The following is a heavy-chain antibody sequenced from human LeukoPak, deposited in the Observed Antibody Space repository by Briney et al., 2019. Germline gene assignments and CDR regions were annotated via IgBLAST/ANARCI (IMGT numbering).Heavy chain of an antibody. CDR1: GGSFSGYY. D-gene: IGHD4-11*01. J-gene: IGHJ6*04. CDR3: ARRSNPVEDV. V-gene: IGHV4-34*01. Sequence: SETLSLTCAVYGGSFSGYYWSWIRQPPGKGLEWIGEINHSGSTNYNPSLKSRVTISVDTSKNQFSLKLSSVTAADTAVYYCARRSNPVEDVWGKGTTVTVSS. CDR2: INHSGST.